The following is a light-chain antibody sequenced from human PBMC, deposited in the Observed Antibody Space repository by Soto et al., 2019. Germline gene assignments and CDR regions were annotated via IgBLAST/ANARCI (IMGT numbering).Light chain of an antibody. J-gene: IGLJ2*01. Sequence: QTVVTQEPSLTVSPGGTVTLTCASSAGAVNTGYFPSWFQQRPGQAPRALIHSTFNRHSWTPARFSCSLLGGKAALTLSDVQPDDEADYYFLLFYGGAQVFGAGTKLTVL. V-gene: IGLV7-43*01. CDR2: STF. CDR3: LLFYGGAQV. CDR1: AGAVNTGYF.